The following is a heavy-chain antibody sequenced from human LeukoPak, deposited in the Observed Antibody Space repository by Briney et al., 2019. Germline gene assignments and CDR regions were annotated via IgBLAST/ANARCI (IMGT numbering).Heavy chain of an antibody. Sequence: SETLSLTCAVYGGSFSDYYWSWIRQPPGKGLEWIGEIYHSGSTNYNPSLRSRVTISLDTSKNQFSLRLSSVTAADTAVYYCARVRYCGGDCSWGQGTLVTVSS. CDR2: IYHSGST. CDR3: ARVRYCGGDCS. CDR1: GGSFSDYY. J-gene: IGHJ5*02. D-gene: IGHD2-21*02. V-gene: IGHV4-34*01.